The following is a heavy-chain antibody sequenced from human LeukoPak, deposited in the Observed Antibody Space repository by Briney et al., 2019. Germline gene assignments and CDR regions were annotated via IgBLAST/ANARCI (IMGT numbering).Heavy chain of an antibody. J-gene: IGHJ4*02. V-gene: IGHV3-48*03. CDR2: ISYTGSNK. CDR1: GFTFSRYE. CDR3: ARVFVGENFDY. Sequence: GGSLRLSCAASGFTFSRYEMNWVRQAPGKGLEWLSYISYTGSNKYYAESVKGRFTISRDNAKNSLYLQMDSLRVEDTAVYFCARVFVGENFDYWGQGTLVTVSS. D-gene: IGHD1-14*01.